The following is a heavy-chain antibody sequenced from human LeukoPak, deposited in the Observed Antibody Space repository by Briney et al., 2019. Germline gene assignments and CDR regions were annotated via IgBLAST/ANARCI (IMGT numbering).Heavy chain of an antibody. CDR1: GFTFSSYA. D-gene: IGHD1-7*01. V-gene: IGHV3-30-3*01. Sequence: PGGSLRLSCAASGFTFSSYAMHWVRQAPGKGLEWVAVISYDGSNKYYADSVKGRFTISRDNAKNSLYLQMNSLRAEDTALYYCARVRGNYQSDYWGQGTLVTVSS. CDR3: ARVRGNYQSDY. J-gene: IGHJ4*02. CDR2: ISYDGSNK.